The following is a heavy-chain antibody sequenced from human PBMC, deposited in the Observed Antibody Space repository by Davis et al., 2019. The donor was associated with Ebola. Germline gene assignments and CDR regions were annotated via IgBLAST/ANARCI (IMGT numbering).Heavy chain of an antibody. J-gene: IGHJ4*02. CDR3: ARGPLTYYYDSSGPFDY. CDR1: GASVSSSGSYF. D-gene: IGHD3-22*01. CDR2: IYYSGST. V-gene: IGHV4-61*01. Sequence: SETLSLTCTVSGASVSSSGSYFWSWIRQPPGQGLEWIGYIYYSGSTNYNPSLKSRVTISVDTSKNQFSLKLSSVTAADTAVYYCARGPLTYYYDSSGPFDYWGQGTLVTVSS.